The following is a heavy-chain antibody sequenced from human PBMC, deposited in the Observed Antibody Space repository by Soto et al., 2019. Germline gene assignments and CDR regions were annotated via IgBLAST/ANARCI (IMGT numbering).Heavy chain of an antibody. D-gene: IGHD6-13*01. J-gene: IGHJ4*02. CDR3: ARNTYLAAAGIWWDY. CDR2: IIPIFGTA. CDR1: GGTFSSYA. Sequence: QVQLVQSGAEVKKPGSSVKVSCKASGGTFSSYAISWVRQAPGQGLEWRGGIIPIFGTANYAQKFQGRVTITADESTSTAYMELRSLRSEDTAVYYCARNTYLAAAGIWWDYWGQGTLVTVSS. V-gene: IGHV1-69*01.